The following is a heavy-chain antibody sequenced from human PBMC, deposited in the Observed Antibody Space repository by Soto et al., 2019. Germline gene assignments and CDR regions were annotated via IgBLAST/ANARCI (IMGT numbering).Heavy chain of an antibody. CDR1: GGTFRSYA. Sequence: QVQLVQSGAEVREPGSSVKVSCEASGGTFRSYAINWVRQAPGQGLEWMGGIIPMFGKANYAEKFLGRVTITADEATRTAYMEVSSLKSEDTAVYYCARSMETNYFYCMDVWGLWTTVTVSS. J-gene: IGHJ6*02. CDR3: ARSMETNYFYCMDV. D-gene: IGHD2-8*01. CDR2: IIPMFGKA. V-gene: IGHV1-69*01.